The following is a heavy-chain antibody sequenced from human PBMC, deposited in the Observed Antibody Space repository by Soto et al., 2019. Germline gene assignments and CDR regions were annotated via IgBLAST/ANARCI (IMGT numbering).Heavy chain of an antibody. V-gene: IGHV4-59*08. CDR2: IYYSGST. D-gene: IGHD4-17*01. CDR1: GGSTSSYY. CDR3: ARQLATVTPYWYFDL. J-gene: IGHJ2*01. Sequence: SETLSLTCTVSGGSTSSYYWSWIRQPPGKGLEWIGYIYYSGSTNYNPSLKSRVTISVDTSKNQFSLKLSSVTAADTAMYYCARQLATVTPYWYFDLWGRGTLVTVSS.